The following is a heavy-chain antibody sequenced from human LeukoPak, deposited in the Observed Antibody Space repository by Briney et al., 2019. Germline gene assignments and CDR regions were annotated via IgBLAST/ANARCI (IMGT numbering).Heavy chain of an antibody. Sequence: GGSLRLSCAASGFTFSSYWMSWVRQAPGKGLEWVANIKQDGSEKYYVDSVKGRFTTSRDNAKNSLYLQMNSLRAEDTAVYYCARDPAYYYDSSGYHSIDYWGQGTLVTVSS. CDR3: ARDPAYYYDSSGYHSIDY. CDR2: IKQDGSEK. CDR1: GFTFSSYW. V-gene: IGHV3-7*01. J-gene: IGHJ4*02. D-gene: IGHD3-22*01.